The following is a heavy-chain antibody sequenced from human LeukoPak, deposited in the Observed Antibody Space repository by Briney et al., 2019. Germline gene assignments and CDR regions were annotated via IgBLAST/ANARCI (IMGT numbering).Heavy chain of an antibody. CDR2: INTNTGNP. V-gene: IGHV7-4-1*02. CDR3: ARGEARGYSYGYDY. Sequence: GASVKVSCKASGYTFTGYYMHWVRQAPGQGLEWMGWINTNTGNPTYAQGFTGRFVFSLDTSVSTAYLQISSLKAEDTAVYYCARGEARGYSYGYDYWGQGTLVTVSS. D-gene: IGHD5-18*01. CDR1: GYTFTGYY. J-gene: IGHJ4*02.